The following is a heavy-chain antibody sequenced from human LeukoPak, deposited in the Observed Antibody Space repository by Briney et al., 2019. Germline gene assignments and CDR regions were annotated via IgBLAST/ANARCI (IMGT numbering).Heavy chain of an antibody. Sequence: SETLSLTCAVYGGSFSGYYWSWIRQPPGKGLEWIGEIDHSGSTIHNPSLKSRVTISVDTSKNHFSLNLSSVTAADTAVYYCARHPDHYGDYPDAFDIWGQGTLVTVSS. V-gene: IGHV4-34*01. D-gene: IGHD4-17*01. CDR2: IDHSGST. CDR1: GGSFSGYY. J-gene: IGHJ3*02. CDR3: ARHPDHYGDYPDAFDI.